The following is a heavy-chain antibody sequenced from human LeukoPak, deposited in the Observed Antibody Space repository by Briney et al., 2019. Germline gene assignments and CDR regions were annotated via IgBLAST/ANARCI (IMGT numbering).Heavy chain of an antibody. V-gene: IGHV3-48*02. CDR2: ISARSTII. Sequence: GGSLRLSCVPSGFTFSSYDMSWVRQAPGGGREWVSYISARSTIIYYADAVKGRFTVSRDEAKNSMYLQMNSLRDDDTAIYYCARDAGSSWYWGALDVWGQGTVVIVSS. CDR1: GFTFSSYD. CDR3: ARDAGSSWYWGALDV. D-gene: IGHD6-13*01. J-gene: IGHJ3*01.